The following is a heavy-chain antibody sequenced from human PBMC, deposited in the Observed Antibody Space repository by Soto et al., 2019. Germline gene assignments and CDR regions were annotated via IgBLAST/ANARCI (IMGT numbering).Heavy chain of an antibody. CDR3: ARDLAAADD. CDR1: GFTFSSYG. J-gene: IGHJ4*02. V-gene: IGHV3-30*03. Sequence: PGGSLRLSCAASGFTFSSYGMHWVRQAPGKGLEWVAVISYDGSNKNYADSVKGRFTISRDNSKNTLYLQMNSLRSDDTAVYYCARDLAAADDWGQGTLVTVSS. D-gene: IGHD6-13*01. CDR2: ISYDGSNK.